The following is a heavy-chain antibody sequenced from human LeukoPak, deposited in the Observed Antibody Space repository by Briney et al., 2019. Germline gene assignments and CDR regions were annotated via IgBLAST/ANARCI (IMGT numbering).Heavy chain of an antibody. CDR1: GGSFSGYY. D-gene: IGHD3-10*01. J-gene: IGHJ4*02. CDR2: ISYGGNT. CDR3: ATRSGSSGTYYDF. Sequence: PSETLSLTCAVYGGSFSGYYWSWIRQPPGKGLEFIGSISYGGNTYYSPSLKSRLTISVDTSKNQFSLKLSSVTAADTAVYYCATRSGSSGTYYDFWGQGTLVTVSS. V-gene: IGHV4-34*01.